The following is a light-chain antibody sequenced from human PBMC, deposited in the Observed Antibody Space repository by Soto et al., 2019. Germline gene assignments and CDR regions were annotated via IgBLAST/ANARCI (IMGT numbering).Light chain of an antibody. V-gene: IGLV1-40*01. CDR1: ISNIGAHYD. Sequence: QSVLTQPPSVSGAPGQRVTISCAGSISNIGAHYDVHWYQQIPGTAPKLLIYGNIHRPSGVPDRFSGSRSGTSASLAISGLQTGDEADYYCQSYDNSLRAVVFGGGTKVTVL. J-gene: IGLJ2*01. CDR3: QSYDNSLRAVV. CDR2: GNI.